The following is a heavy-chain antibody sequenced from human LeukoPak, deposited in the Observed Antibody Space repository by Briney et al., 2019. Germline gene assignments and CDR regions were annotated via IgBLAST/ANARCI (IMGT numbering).Heavy chain of an antibody. D-gene: IGHD2-15*01. V-gene: IGHV4-4*09. J-gene: IGHJ5*02. CDR3: ARNPEYCSGGSCYHWFDP. CDR2: IHTSGST. Sequence: SETLSLTCTVSGGFSSFYYWTWIRQPPGKGLEWIGNIHTSGSTDYSPSLKSRVTMSVDASKNQFSLKLSSVTAADTAVYYCARNPEYCSGGSCYHWFDPWGQGTLVTVSS. CDR1: GGFSSFYY.